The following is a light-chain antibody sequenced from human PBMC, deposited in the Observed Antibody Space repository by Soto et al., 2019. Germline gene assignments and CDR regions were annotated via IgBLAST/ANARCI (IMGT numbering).Light chain of an antibody. CDR3: QHRSSWPRS. CDR2: DAA. CDR1: QSVGTS. Sequence: DIVLTQSPATLSLSPGDRATLSCRASQSVGTSVAWYKQQPGQAPRLLLHDAAYRASGIPERFRGSGSGTVFSLYRSSLERDDLAVDYCQHRSSWPRSVGRGPKV. V-gene: IGKV3-11*01. J-gene: IGKJ3*01.